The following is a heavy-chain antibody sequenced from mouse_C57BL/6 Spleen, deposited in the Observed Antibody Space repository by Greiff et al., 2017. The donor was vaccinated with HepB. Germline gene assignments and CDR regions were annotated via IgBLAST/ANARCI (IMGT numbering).Heavy chain of an antibody. J-gene: IGHJ2*01. CDR3: AIFSFYSDYDVDY. Sequence: EVQRVESGGGLVKPGGSLKLSCAASGFTFSSYAMSWVRQTPEKRLEWVATISDGGSYTYYPDNVKGRFTISKDNAKNNLYLQKSHLKSEDTAMYYCAIFSFYSDYDVDYWGQGTTLTVSS. CDR1: GFTFSSYA. CDR2: ISDGGSYT. D-gene: IGHD2-4*01. V-gene: IGHV5-4*01.